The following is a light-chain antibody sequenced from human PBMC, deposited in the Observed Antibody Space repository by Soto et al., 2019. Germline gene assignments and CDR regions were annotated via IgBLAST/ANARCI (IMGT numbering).Light chain of an antibody. V-gene: IGKV1-39*01. J-gene: IGKJ2*01. Sequence: DIQLTQSPSSLSPSVGDRITLSCRASQSISRNLNWYQQMPGKAPSLLIYAARDLQSGVPGRFSGSGSGTEFNLTISSLQPEDLTTYYCQQSHSTPYTFGQGTKLEI. CDR2: AAR. CDR1: QSISRN. CDR3: QQSHSTPYT.